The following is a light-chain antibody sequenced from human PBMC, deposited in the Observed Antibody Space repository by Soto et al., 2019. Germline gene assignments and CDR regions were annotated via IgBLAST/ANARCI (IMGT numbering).Light chain of an antibody. CDR2: GAS. CDR3: LQYGSSVWT. J-gene: IGKJ1*01. Sequence: EIVITQSPATLSVAPGERATLSCRASQSVSSDLAWYHQKPGQAPRLLIYGASTRATGIPARFSGSGSGTEFTLTINSLQSEDFAVYYCLQYGSSVWTFGQGTKVDIK. CDR1: QSVSSD. V-gene: IGKV3-15*01.